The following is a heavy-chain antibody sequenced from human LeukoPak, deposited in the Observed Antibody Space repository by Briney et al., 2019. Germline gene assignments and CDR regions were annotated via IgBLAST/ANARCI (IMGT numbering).Heavy chain of an antibody. CDR1: GFTVSSNY. Sequence: PGGSLRLSCAASGFTVSSNYMSWVRQAPGKGLEWVSVIYSGGSTYYADSVKGRFTISRHNSKNTLYLQMNSLRAEDTAVYYCARGGRMHGPPGNYYYYGMDVWGQGTTVTVSS. CDR3: ARGGRMHGPPGNYYYYGMDV. J-gene: IGHJ6*02. CDR2: IYSGGST. V-gene: IGHV3-53*04. D-gene: IGHD2-15*01.